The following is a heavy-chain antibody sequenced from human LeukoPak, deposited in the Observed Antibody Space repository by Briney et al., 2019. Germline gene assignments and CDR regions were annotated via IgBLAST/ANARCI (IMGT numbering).Heavy chain of an antibody. J-gene: IGHJ4*02. D-gene: IGHD3-3*01. CDR1: GYTFSSYW. CDR2: IYPGDSDT. CDR3: ARQNDFRLDY. V-gene: IGHV5-51*01. Sequence: GESLKISCKGSGYTFSSYWIGWVRQMPGKGLEWMGIIYPGDSDTRYSPSLQGLVTISVDTSIGTAYLQWSSLKASDTAIYYCARQNDFRLDYWGQGTLVTVSS.